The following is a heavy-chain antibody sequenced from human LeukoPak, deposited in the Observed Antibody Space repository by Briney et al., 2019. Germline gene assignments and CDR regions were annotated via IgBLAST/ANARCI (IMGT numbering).Heavy chain of an antibody. CDR2: ISGRGGTT. CDR1: GFTFNTYA. D-gene: IGHD4-23*01. J-gene: IGHJ6*02. Sequence: GGSLRLSCAASGFTFNTYAMSWVRQAPGKGLEWVSVISGRGGTTYYADSVKGRFTISRDNSKNTLFLQMNSQRAEDTAVYYCARGPYGGDSAYYYYGMDVWGQGTTVTVSS. V-gene: IGHV3-23*01. CDR3: ARGPYGGDSAYYYYGMDV.